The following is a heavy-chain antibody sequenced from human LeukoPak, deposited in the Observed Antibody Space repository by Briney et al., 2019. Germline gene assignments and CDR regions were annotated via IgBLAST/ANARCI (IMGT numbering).Heavy chain of an antibody. CDR2: ISYIGTT. Sequence: PSETLSLTCAVSGDSFSRHYWTWVRQPPGRGLEWIGYISYIGTTNYNPSLKSRVTISIDTSKNQFSLKLSSVTTADTAVYYCARDLVTVTKGFDIWGLGTMVSVSS. D-gene: IGHD4-17*01. V-gene: IGHV4-59*11. J-gene: IGHJ3*02. CDR1: GDSFSRHY. CDR3: ARDLVTVTKGFDI.